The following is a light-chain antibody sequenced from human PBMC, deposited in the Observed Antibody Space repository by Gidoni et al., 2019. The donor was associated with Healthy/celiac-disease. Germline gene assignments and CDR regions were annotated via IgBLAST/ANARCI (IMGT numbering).Light chain of an antibody. CDR1: SLRSYY. CDR2: GKN. J-gene: IGLJ2*01. V-gene: IGLV3-19*01. CDR3: NSRHSSGNL. Sequence: SSELTQDPAVSVALGQTVRITCQGDSLRSYYASWYQQKPGQAPVLVIYGKNNRPSGIPDRFSGSSSGNTASLTITGAQAEDEADYYCNSRHSSGNLFGGGTKLTVL.